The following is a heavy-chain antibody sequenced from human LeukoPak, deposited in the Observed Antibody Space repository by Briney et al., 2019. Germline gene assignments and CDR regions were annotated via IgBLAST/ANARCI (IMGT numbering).Heavy chain of an antibody. J-gene: IGHJ4*02. CDR3: ARWGGYASDWSGPFDD. CDR1: GYTFTGHY. D-gene: IGHD6-19*01. V-gene: IGHV1-2*02. CDR2: INPNSGGT. Sequence: GASVKVSCKASGYTFTGHYMHWVRQAPGQGLEWMGWINPNSGGTKYAQKFQGRVTMTRDTSISTTYMELSSLRSDDTAVYYCARWGGYASDWSGPFDDWGQGTLVTVSS.